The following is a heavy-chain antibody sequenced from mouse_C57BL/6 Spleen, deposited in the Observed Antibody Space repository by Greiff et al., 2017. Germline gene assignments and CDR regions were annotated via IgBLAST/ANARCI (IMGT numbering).Heavy chain of an antibody. CDR2: IYPGSGNT. CDR1: GYSFTSYY. V-gene: IGHV1-66*01. Sequence: QVQLQQSGPELVKPGASVKISCKASGYSFTSYYIDWVKQRPGQGLEWIGWIYPGSGNTKYNEKFKGKATLTADTSSSTAYMQLSSLTSEDSAVYYCARRGFITTVVATRDYFDYWGQGTTLTVSS. CDR3: ARRGFITTVVATRDYFDY. J-gene: IGHJ2*01. D-gene: IGHD1-1*01.